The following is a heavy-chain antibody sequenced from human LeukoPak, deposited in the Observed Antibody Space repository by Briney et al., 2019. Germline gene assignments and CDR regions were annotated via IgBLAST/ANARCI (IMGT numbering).Heavy chain of an antibody. CDR1: GFTFCNHC. J-gene: IGHJ4*02. V-gene: IGHV3-23*01. CDR2: ISGSTGST. D-gene: IGHD1-26*01. Sequence: PWGFLRPSCATPGFTFCNHCMNLVRQAPGKGLGWVPPISGSTGSTYYADSVKGRFSISRDNSKNTVYLQMNSLRVEDTAVYYCAKGPVSAIVGATTLDYWGQGTLVTVSS. CDR3: AKGPVSAIVGATTLDY.